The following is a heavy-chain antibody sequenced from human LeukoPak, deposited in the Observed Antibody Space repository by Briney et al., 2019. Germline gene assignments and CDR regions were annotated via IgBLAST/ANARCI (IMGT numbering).Heavy chain of an antibody. CDR2: IYYSGST. V-gene: IGHV4-59*01. CDR3: ARVEEVATTMYYFDY. Sequence: SETLSLTCTVSGGSISSYYWSWIRQPPGKGLEWIGYIYYSGSTNYNPSLKSRVTISVDTSKNQFSLKLSSVTAADTAVYYCARVEEVATTMYYFDYWGQGTLVTVSS. D-gene: IGHD5-12*01. CDR1: GGSISSYY. J-gene: IGHJ4*02.